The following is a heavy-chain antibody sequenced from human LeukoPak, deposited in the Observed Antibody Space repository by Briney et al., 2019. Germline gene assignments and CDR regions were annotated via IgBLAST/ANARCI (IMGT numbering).Heavy chain of an antibody. Sequence: GGSLRLSCAASGFTFSSYWMSWVRQAPGKGLEWVANIKQDGSEKYYVDSVKGRFTISRDNAKNSLYLQMNSLRAEDTAVYYCARDWGFCASTSCPTSNYWGQGTLVTVSS. D-gene: IGHD2-2*01. CDR1: GFTFSSYW. CDR3: ARDWGFCASTSCPTSNY. J-gene: IGHJ4*02. CDR2: IKQDGSEK. V-gene: IGHV3-7*01.